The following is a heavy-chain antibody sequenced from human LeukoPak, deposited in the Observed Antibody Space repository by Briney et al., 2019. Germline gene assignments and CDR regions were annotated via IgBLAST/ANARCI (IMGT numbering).Heavy chain of an antibody. CDR2: ISYDGSNK. D-gene: IGHD6-6*01. CDR1: GFTFSSYA. V-gene: IGHV3-30-3*01. J-gene: IGHJ6*02. Sequence: GRSLRLSCAASGFTFSSYAMHWVRQAPGKGLEWVAVISYDGSNKYYADSGKGRFTISRDNSKNTLYLQMNSLRVEDTAVFYCARDWGLAARPRGYHYGMDVWGQGTTVTVSS. CDR3: ARDWGLAARPRGYHYGMDV.